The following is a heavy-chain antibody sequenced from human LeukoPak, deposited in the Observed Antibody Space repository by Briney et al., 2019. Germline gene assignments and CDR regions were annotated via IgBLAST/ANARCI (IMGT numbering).Heavy chain of an antibody. CDR1: GLSLSTSGVR. D-gene: IGHD3-22*01. V-gene: IGHV2-5*08. Sequence: NQSGPALVKPTQTLTLTCTFSGLSLSTSGVRVNWIRQPPGKALEWLALIYWNDDKRYSPSLKSRLTITKDTSKNQVVPTMTNMDPVDTATYYCAHSATDYYDSSGYYEAFDIWGQGTMVTVSS. CDR3: AHSATDYYDSSGYYEAFDI. CDR2: IYWNDDK. J-gene: IGHJ3*02.